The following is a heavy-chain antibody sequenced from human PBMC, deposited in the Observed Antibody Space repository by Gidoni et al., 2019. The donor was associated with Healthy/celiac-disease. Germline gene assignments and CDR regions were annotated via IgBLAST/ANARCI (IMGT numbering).Heavy chain of an antibody. D-gene: IGHD6-19*01. CDR2: INHSGST. J-gene: IGHJ4*02. CDR1: GGSFSGYY. Sequence: QVQLQQWRAGLLKPSETLSLTCAVYGGSFSGYYWSWIRQPPGQGLEWIGEINHSGSTNYNPSLKSRVTISVDKSKDQCSLKLSSVTAADTAVYYWAREYSSGWTARRGAFDYWGQGTLVTVSS. V-gene: IGHV4-34*01. CDR3: AREYSSGWTARRGAFDY.